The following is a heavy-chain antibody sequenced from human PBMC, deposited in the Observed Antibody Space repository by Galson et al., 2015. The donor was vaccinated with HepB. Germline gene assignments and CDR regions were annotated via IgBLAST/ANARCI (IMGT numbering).Heavy chain of an antibody. J-gene: IGHJ6*02. CDR3: AIRISLVRGIVTRPDYYYGVDV. CDR2: INPDGSEK. Sequence: SLRLSCAASEFTFSSYWMNWVRQAPGKGLEWVANINPDGSEKYYVASLKGRFTISRDNAKNSLYLQMDSLRAEDTAVYYCAIRISLVRGIVTRPDYYYGVDVWGQGTTVTVAS. V-gene: IGHV3-7*03. CDR1: EFTFSSYW. D-gene: IGHD3-10*01.